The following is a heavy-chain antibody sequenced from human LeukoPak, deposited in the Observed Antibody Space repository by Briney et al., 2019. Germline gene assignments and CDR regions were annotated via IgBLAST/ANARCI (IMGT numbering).Heavy chain of an antibody. D-gene: IGHD3-9*01. CDR2: ISGSGGST. CDR3: AKFPGISDWYSFDY. V-gene: IGHV3-23*01. Sequence: GESLRLSCAASGFTFSSYAMSWVRQAPGKGLEWVSAISGSGGSTYYADSVKGRFTISRDNSKNTLYLQMNSLRAEDTAVYYCAKFPGISDWYSFDYWGQGTLVTVSS. CDR1: GFTFSSYA. J-gene: IGHJ4*02.